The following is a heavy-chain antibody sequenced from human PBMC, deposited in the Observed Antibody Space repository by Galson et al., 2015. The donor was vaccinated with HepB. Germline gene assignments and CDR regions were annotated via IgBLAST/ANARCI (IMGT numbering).Heavy chain of an antibody. CDR2: ICYSGST. CDR3: ARRAPPYWYFDL. V-gene: IGHV4-39*07. J-gene: IGHJ2*01. Sequence: SETLSLTCTVSGGSISSSSYYWGWIRQPPGKGLEWIGSICYSGSTYYNPSLKSRVTISVDTSKNQFSLKLSSVTAADTAVYYCARRAPPYWYFDLWGRGTLVTVSS. CDR1: GGSISSSSYY.